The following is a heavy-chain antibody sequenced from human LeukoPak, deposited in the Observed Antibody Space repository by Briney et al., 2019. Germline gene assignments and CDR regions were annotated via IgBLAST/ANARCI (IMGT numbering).Heavy chain of an antibody. CDR3: ARDRSVVGAFFDY. J-gene: IGHJ4*02. CDR1: GFTFSSYA. CDR2: ISYDGSNK. D-gene: IGHD1-26*01. V-gene: IGHV3-30-3*01. Sequence: GGSLRLSCAASGFTFSSYAMHWVRQAPGKGLEWVAVISYDGSNKYYADSVEGRFTISRDNSKNTLYLQMNSLRAEDTAVYYCARDRSVVGAFFDYWGQGTLVTVSS.